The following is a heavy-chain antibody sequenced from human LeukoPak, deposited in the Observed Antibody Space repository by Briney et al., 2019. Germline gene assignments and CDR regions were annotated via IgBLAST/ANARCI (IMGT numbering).Heavy chain of an antibody. CDR2: IYPGDSDT. CDR1: GYSFTSYW. D-gene: IGHD3-22*01. Sequence: RGESLKISCKGSGYSFTSYWIGWVRQMPGKGLEWMGIIYPGDSDTRYSPSFQGQVTISADKSISTAYLQWSSLKASDTAMCYCARHYDSSGYYLYYWGQGTLVTVSS. V-gene: IGHV5-51*01. J-gene: IGHJ4*02. CDR3: ARHYDSSGYYLYY.